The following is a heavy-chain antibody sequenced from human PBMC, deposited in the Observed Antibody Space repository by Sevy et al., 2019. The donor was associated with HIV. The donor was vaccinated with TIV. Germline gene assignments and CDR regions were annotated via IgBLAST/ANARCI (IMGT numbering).Heavy chain of an antibody. D-gene: IGHD3-22*01. Sequence: ASVKVSCKASGGTFSSYAISWVRQAPGQGLEWMGGIIPIFGTANYTQKFQGRVTITADESTSTAYMELSSLRSEDTAVYYCARDLTRHYYDSSGYYNDDAFDIWGQGTMVTVSS. J-gene: IGHJ3*02. CDR3: ARDLTRHYYDSSGYYNDDAFDI. CDR1: GGTFSSYA. CDR2: IIPIFGTA. V-gene: IGHV1-69*13.